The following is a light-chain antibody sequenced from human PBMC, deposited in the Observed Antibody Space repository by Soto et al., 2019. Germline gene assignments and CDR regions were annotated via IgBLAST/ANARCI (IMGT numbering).Light chain of an antibody. Sequence: IVLTQSPATLSVSPGERATLSCWASQTLDSMVAWYQQKSGQAPRLLIYSASARATGVPARFSGYGSGTDFTLTISGLQSEDLGVYYCQQYKDWPTTFGQGTKVKV. V-gene: IGKV3-15*01. CDR1: QTLDSM. J-gene: IGKJ1*01. CDR2: SAS. CDR3: QQYKDWPTT.